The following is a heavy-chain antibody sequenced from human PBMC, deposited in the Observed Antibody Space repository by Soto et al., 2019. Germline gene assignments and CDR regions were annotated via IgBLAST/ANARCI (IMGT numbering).Heavy chain of an antibody. Sequence: GASVKVSCKASGYTFTGYYMHWVRQAPGQGLEWMGWINPNSGGTNYAQKFQGRVTMTRETSISTAYMELSRLRSDDTAVYYCARDRAPATLRYFDSWGQGTLVTVSS. CDR3: ARDRAPATLRYFDS. CDR1: GYTFTGYY. D-gene: IGHD3-9*01. J-gene: IGHJ4*02. V-gene: IGHV1-2*02. CDR2: INPNSGGT.